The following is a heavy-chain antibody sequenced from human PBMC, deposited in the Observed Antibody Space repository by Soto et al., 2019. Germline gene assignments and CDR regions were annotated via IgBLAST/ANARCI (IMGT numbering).Heavy chain of an antibody. Sequence: ESLKISCKGSGYTFTNYWIGWVRQMPGKGLEWMGIIYPGDSDTKYNPSFQGQVTISAGKSITTTYLQWSSLKASDTAIYYCAASIFYYGMDVWGQGTTVTVS. J-gene: IGHJ6*02. CDR2: IYPGDSDT. CDR3: AASIFYYGMDV. V-gene: IGHV5-51*01. CDR1: GYTFTNYW.